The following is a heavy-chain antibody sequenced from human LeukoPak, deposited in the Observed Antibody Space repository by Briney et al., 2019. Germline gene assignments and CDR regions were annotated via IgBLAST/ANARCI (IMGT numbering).Heavy chain of an antibody. CDR3: ARGVFNQLLSPYYFDY. V-gene: IGHV1-69*05. J-gene: IGHJ4*02. CDR1: GGTFSSYA. Sequence: SVKLSCKASGGTFSSYAISWVRQAPGQGLELMGGIIPIFGTANSAQKFQGRVTITTDESTSTAYMELSSLRSEDTAVYYCARGVFNQLLSPYYFDYWGQGTLVTVSS. D-gene: IGHD2-2*01. CDR2: IIPIFGTA.